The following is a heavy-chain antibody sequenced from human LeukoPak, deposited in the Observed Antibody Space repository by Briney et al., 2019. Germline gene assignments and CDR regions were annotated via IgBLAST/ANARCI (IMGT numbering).Heavy chain of an antibody. CDR2: IIHTGST. V-gene: IGHV4-4*02. CDR3: ACYYDSSGYRFDY. CDR1: GGSISSSNW. J-gene: IGHJ4*01. Sequence: SETLSLTCAVSGGSISSSNWWSWVRQPPGKGLEWIGEIIHTGSTNYNPSLKSRVTISVDKSKNQISLNLSSVTAADTAMYYCACYYDSSGYRFDYWGHGALVTVSS. D-gene: IGHD3-22*01.